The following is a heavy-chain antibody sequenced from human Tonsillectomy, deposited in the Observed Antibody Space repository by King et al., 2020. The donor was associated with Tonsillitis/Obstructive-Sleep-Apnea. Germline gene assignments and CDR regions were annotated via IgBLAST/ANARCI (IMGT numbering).Heavy chain of an antibody. CDR2: IIHIFGTA. J-gene: IGHJ4*02. CDR1: GGTFSSYA. Sequence: QLVQSGAEVKKPGASVKVSCKASGGTFSSYAISWVRQAPGQWLEWMGGIIHIFGTANYAQKFQGRVTITADESTNNAYMELRSLRSEATAVYYCAGGITIFGVAKGYGYWAQGTLVTVPS. V-gene: IGHV1-69*12. CDR3: AGGITIFGVAKGYGY. D-gene: IGHD3-3*01.